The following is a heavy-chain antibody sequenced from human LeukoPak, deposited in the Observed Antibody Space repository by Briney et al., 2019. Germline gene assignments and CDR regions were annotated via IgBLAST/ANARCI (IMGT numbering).Heavy chain of an antibody. V-gene: IGHV3-7*01. CDR3: ARSRSGYYEDY. CDR2: IKEDGSEK. D-gene: IGHD3-22*01. J-gene: IGHJ4*02. Sequence: PGRSLRLSCAASGFTFSNYWMSWVRQAPGKGLEWVANIKEDGSEKYYVDSVKGRFTISRGNAKNSLSLQVNSLSAEDTAVYYCARSRSGYYEDYWGQGTLVTVSS. CDR1: GFTFSNYW.